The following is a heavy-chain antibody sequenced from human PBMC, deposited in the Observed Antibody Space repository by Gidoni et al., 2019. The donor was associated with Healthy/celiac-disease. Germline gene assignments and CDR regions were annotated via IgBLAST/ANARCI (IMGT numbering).Heavy chain of an antibody. CDR1: GYTLTELS. D-gene: IGHD4-17*01. CDR3: AHFMTTVKRTGLY. CDR2: IDPEDGET. Sequence: QVKLVQSGAAVKKPGASVKVSCKVSGYTLTELSMNWVRQAPGKGLEWMGGIDPEDGETIYAQKFQGRVTMTEDKSTDTAYMELSSLRSEETAVYYCAHFMTTVKRTGLYWGQGTLVTVSS. J-gene: IGHJ4*02. V-gene: IGHV1-24*01.